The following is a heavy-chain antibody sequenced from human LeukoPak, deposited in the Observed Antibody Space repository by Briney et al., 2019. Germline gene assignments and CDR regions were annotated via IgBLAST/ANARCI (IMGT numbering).Heavy chain of an antibody. CDR2: IKSKTDGGTT. J-gene: IGHJ4*02. D-gene: IGHD3-22*01. CDR3: TTDVLTGYDDSSGYSGIDY. CDR1: GFTFSNAW. Sequence: GGSLRLSCAASGFTFSNAWMSWVRQAPGKGLEWVGRIKSKTDGGTTDYAAPVKGRFTISRDDSKNTLYLQMNSLKSEDTAVYYCTTDVLTGYDDSSGYSGIDYWGQGTLVPVSS. V-gene: IGHV3-15*01.